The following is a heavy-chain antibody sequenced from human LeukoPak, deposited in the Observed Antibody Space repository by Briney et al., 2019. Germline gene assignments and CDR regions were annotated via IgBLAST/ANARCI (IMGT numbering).Heavy chain of an antibody. D-gene: IGHD4-17*01. V-gene: IGHV4-59*11. J-gene: IGHJ3*02. CDR1: ADSFSSHY. CDR3: ARDLVTVTKGFDI. CDR2: ISYIGST. Sequence: SETLSLTCAVSADSFSSHYWTWIRQPPGKGLEWIGYISYIGSTNYNPSLKSRVTISIDTSKNQFSLKLSSVTAADTAVYYCARDLVTVTKGFDIWGQGTMVTVSS.